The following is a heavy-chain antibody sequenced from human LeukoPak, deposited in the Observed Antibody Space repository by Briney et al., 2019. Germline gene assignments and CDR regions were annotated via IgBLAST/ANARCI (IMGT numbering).Heavy chain of an antibody. D-gene: IGHD1-26*01. CDR1: GGSISSYY. Sequence: PSETLSLTXTVSGGSISSYYWSWIRQPAGKGVEWIGRIYTSGSTNYNPSLKSRVTMSVDTSKNQFSLKLSSVTAADTAVYYCAKKTIVGATVDAFDIWGQGTMVTVSS. CDR2: IYTSGST. CDR3: AKKTIVGATVDAFDI. V-gene: IGHV4-4*07. J-gene: IGHJ3*02.